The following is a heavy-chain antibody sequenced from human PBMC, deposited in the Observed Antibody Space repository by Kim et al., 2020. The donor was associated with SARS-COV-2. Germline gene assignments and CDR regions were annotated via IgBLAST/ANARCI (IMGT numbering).Heavy chain of an antibody. CDR1: GFTFSSYA. CDR2: ISGSGGST. Sequence: GGSLRLSCAASGFTFSSYAMSWVRQVPGKGLEWVSAISGSGGSTYYADSVKGRFTISRDNSKNTLYLQMNSLRAEDTAVYYCAKVPMVRGVIVGFDPWGQGALVAVAS. V-gene: IGHV3-23*01. J-gene: IGHJ5*02. D-gene: IGHD3-10*01. CDR3: AKVPMVRGVIVGFDP.